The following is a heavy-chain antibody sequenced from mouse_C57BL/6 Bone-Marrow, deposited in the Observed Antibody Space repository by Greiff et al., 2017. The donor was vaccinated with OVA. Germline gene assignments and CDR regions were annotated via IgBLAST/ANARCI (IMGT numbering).Heavy chain of an antibody. CDR1: GYSITSGYY. CDR2: ISYAGSN. V-gene: IGHV3-6*01. J-gene: IGHJ2*01. D-gene: IGHD2-5*01. Sequence: VQLKESGPGLVKPSPSLSLTCSATGYSITSGYYWYWIRQSPGNQLELVGYISYAGSNNYNHSLKNRISITRDTSTNQIFLKLKSVTTEDAATYYCASYSNVDYWGQGTTLTVSA. CDR3: ASYSNVDY.